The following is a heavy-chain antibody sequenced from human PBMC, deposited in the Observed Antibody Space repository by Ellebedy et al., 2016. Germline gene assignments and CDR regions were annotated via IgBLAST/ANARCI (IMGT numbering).Heavy chain of an antibody. Sequence: ASVKVSCXASGYTFTSYDIHWVRQATGQGLEWMGWMNPNSGNTGYAQKFQGRVTMTRDTFMSTAYMDLSSLRSEGTAVYYCARGGNASAFDIWGQGTMVTVSS. CDR2: MNPNSGNT. CDR3: ARGGNASAFDI. V-gene: IGHV1-8*01. CDR1: GYTFTSYD. D-gene: IGHD1-1*01. J-gene: IGHJ3*02.